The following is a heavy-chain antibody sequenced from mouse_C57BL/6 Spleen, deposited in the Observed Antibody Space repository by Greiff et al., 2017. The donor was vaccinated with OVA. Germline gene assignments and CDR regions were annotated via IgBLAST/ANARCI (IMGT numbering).Heavy chain of an antibody. Sequence: VQLQQSGPELVKPGDSVQISCKASGYSFTGYFMNWVMQSHGKSLEWIGRINPYNGDTFYNQKFKGKATLTVDKSSSTAHMELRSLTSEDAAVYYCARNRDDGYPWFAYWGQGTLVTVSA. CDR3: ARNRDDGYPWFAY. CDR2: INPYNGDT. CDR1: GYSFTGYF. J-gene: IGHJ3*01. V-gene: IGHV1-20*01. D-gene: IGHD2-3*01.